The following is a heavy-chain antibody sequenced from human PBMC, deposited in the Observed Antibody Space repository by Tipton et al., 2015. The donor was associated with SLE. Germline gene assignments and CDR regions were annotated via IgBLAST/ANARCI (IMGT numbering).Heavy chain of an antibody. CDR2: ITGSGDRT. D-gene: IGHD3-3*01. CDR1: GFTFSTSA. J-gene: IGHJ4*02. V-gene: IGHV3-23*01. Sequence: GSLRLSCAASGFTFSTSAMSWVRQAPGKGLEWISAITGSGDRTYYTDSVKGRFTISRDNSKNSLYLQMNGLRAEDTAVYYCARSPVDYWNGYSAWGQGTLVAVSS. CDR3: ARSPVDYWNGYSA.